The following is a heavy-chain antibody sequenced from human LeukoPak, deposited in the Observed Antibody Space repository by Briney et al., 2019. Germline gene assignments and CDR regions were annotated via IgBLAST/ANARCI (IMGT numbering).Heavy chain of an antibody. D-gene: IGHD7-27*01. CDR2: IYYSGST. J-gene: IGHJ3*02. V-gene: IGHV4-59*01. CDR1: GGSFSGYY. Sequence: SETLSLTCAVYGGSFSGYYWSWIRQPPGKGLEWIGYIYYSGSTNYNPSLKSRVTISVDTSKNQFSLKLSSVTAADTAVYYCAKNPLGMNVFNIGGKGKMVPV. CDR3: AKNPLGMNVFNI.